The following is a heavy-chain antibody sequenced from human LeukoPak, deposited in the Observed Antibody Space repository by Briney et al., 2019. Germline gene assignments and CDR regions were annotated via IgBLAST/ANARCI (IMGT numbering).Heavy chain of an antibody. CDR1: GFTVSSNF. CDR2: IYSGGST. CDR3: ATAVAGIGAFDY. D-gene: IGHD6-19*01. J-gene: IGHJ4*02. V-gene: IGHV3-66*01. Sequence: GGSLRLSCAASGFTVSSNFMIWVRQAPGKGLEWVSLIYSGGSTYYADSVKGRFTISRDNSKNTLYLQMNSLRAEDTAVYYCATAVAGIGAFDYWGQGTLVTVSS.